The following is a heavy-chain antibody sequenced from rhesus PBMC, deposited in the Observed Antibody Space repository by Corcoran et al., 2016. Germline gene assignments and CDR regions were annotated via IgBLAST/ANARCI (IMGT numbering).Heavy chain of an antibody. CDR2: IYGSGSST. J-gene: IGHJ5-2*02. D-gene: IGHD1-44*02. CDR3: VRIGGARKYNSLDV. CDR1: GGSISSSY. Sequence: QLQLQESGPGLVKPSETLSVTCAVSGGSISSSYWSWIRQAPGKGLEWIGYIYGSGSSTNYNPSLKGRGTLSVDTSKNQFSLKLSSVTAADTAVYYCVRIGGARKYNSLDVWGRGVLVTVSS. V-gene: IGHV4-169*01.